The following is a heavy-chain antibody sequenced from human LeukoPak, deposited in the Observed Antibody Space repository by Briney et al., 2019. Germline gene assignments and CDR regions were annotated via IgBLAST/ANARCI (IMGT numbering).Heavy chain of an antibody. CDR2: FYYSGST. CDR3: ARRYYYDSSGPYY. D-gene: IGHD3-22*01. Sequence: SEPLSLTCTVSGDSISSSSYYWGWSRQPPGKGLEWIGSFYYSGSTLYNPSLESAVTISVDMSKNQLSLKLSSVTAADTAVYYCARRYYYDSSGPYYWGQGTLVTVSS. J-gene: IGHJ4*02. V-gene: IGHV4-39*07. CDR1: GDSISSSSYY.